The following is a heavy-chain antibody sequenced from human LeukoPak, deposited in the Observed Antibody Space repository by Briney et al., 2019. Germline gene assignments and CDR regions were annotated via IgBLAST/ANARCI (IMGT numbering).Heavy chain of an antibody. Sequence: GSLRLSCAASGFTFSSYAMHWVRQAPGKGLEWVAVISYDGSNKCYADSVKGRFTISRDNSKNTLYLQMNSLRAEDTAVYYCARSRDYYYYYMDVWGKGTTVTVSS. CDR3: ARSRDYYYYYMDV. CDR1: GFTFSSYA. J-gene: IGHJ6*03. CDR2: ISYDGSNK. V-gene: IGHV3-30-3*01.